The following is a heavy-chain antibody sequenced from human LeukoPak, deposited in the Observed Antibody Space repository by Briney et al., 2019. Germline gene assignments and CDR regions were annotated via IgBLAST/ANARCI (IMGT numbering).Heavy chain of an antibody. CDR2: ISGSGGST. CDR3: AKEYIAVAGGDY. CDR1: GFTFKNYA. Sequence: EGSLRLSCAASGFTFKNYAMTWVRQAPGKGLEWVSAISGSGGSTYYADSVKGRFTISRDNSRNTLYLQMNSLRAEDTAVYYCAKEYIAVAGGDYWGQGTLVTVSS. V-gene: IGHV3-23*01. D-gene: IGHD6-19*01. J-gene: IGHJ4*02.